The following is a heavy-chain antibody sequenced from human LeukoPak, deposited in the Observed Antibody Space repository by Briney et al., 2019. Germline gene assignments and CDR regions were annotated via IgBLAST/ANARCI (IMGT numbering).Heavy chain of an antibody. CDR2: INPNTGGT. CDR3: ARGGVRTAASNFAY. CDR1: GYTFTDYY. V-gene: IGHV1-2*02. D-gene: IGHD6-13*01. J-gene: IGHJ4*02. Sequence: GASVKVSCKASGYTFTDYYIHWVRQAPGQGLEWMAWINPNTGGTKYAQKFQVRVTLTRDTSINTAYMELTRLRSDDTAVYYCARGGVRTAASNFAYWGQGTLVTVSS.